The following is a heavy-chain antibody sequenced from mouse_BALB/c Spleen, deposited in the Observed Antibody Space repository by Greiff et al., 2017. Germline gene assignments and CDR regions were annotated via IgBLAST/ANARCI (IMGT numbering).Heavy chain of an antibody. CDR3: ASHDGYYGGDY. CDR2: ISSGSSTI. J-gene: IGHJ4*01. D-gene: IGHD2-3*01. Sequence: DVMLVESGGGLVQPGGSRKLSCAASGFTFSSFGMHWVRQAPEKGLEWVAYISSGSSTIYYADTVKGRFTISRDNPKNTLFLQMTSLRSEDTAMYYCASHDGYYGGDYWGQGTSVTVSS. CDR1: GFTFSSFG. V-gene: IGHV5-17*02.